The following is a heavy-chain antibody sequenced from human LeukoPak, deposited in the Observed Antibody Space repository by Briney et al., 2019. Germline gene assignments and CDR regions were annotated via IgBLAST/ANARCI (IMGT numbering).Heavy chain of an antibody. CDR2: ISHSGNT. D-gene: IGHD6-19*01. CDR1: GYSFSSGYY. Sequence: PSETLSLTCAVSGYSFSSGYYWGWIRQPPGKGLEWIGSISHSGNTYFNPSLKSRVTISVDTSKNQFSLKLSSVTAADTAVYYCARDPGAVAGTNWGQGTLVTVSS. CDR3: ARDPGAVAGTN. V-gene: IGHV4-38-2*02. J-gene: IGHJ4*02.